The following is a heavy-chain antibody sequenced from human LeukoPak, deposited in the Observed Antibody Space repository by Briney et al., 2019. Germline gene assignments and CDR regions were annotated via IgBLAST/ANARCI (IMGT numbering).Heavy chain of an antibody. CDR2: IYSGGST. CDR1: GFTVSSSY. D-gene: IGHD5-18*01. CDR3: AKGYNYAYEY. J-gene: IGHJ4*02. Sequence: PGGSLRLSCAASGFTVSSSYMSWVRQAPGKGLEWVSLIYSGGSTYYAASVKGRFPISRGNSKNTLYLQMNSLRPEDTAVYYCAKGYNYAYEYWGQGTLVTVSS. V-gene: IGHV3-53*01.